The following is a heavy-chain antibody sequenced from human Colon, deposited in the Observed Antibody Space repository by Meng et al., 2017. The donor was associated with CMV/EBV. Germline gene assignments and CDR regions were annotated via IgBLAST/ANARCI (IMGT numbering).Heavy chain of an antibody. D-gene: IGHD3-10*01. CDR1: GASNHSYY. CDR3: ARDSNLSGLAY. J-gene: IGHJ4*02. CDR2: VYISGNT. Sequence: VVLREPGPRLVKPSETLSLPCTASGASNHSYYWSWIRQTAGKGLEWIGRVYISGNTNYNPSLKSRVTMSIDTSKNQLSLNIRSVTAADTAVYYCARDSNLSGLAYWGQGTLVTVSS. V-gene: IGHV4-4*07.